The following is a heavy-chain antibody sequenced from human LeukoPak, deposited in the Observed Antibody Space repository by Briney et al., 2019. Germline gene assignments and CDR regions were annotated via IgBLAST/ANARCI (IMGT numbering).Heavy chain of an antibody. Sequence: GESLKISCKGSGDSFTNYWIGWVCQMRGKGLEWMGIIYPGDSDTRYSPSFQGQVTISADTSITTAYLQWSSLQASDTAMYYCARQGIPAAGLRKNWFAPWGQGTLVTVSS. V-gene: IGHV5-51*01. CDR3: ARQGIPAAGLRKNWFAP. CDR1: GDSFTNYW. J-gene: IGHJ5*02. CDR2: IYPGDSDT. D-gene: IGHD6-13*01.